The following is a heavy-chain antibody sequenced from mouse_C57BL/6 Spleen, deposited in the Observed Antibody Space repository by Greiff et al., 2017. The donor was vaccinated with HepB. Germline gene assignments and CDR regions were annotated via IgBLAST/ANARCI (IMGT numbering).Heavy chain of an antibody. CDR3: ARGLWSRRGYAY. D-gene: IGHD1-1*02. Sequence: EVKLQQSGPELVKPGASVKISCKASGYTFTDYYMNWVKQSHGQSLEWIGDINPNNGGTSYNQKFKGKATLTVDKSSSTAYMELRSLTSEDSAVYYCARGLWSRRGYAYWGQGTLVTVSA. V-gene: IGHV1-26*01. CDR2: INPNNGGT. CDR1: GYTFTDYY. J-gene: IGHJ3*01.